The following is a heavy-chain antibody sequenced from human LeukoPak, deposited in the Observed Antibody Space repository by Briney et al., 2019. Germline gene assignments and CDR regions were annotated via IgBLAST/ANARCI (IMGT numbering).Heavy chain of an antibody. V-gene: IGHV4-34*01. CDR1: GGSFSGYY. Sequence: SETLSLTCAVYGGSFSGYYWSWLRQPPGKGLEWIGEINHSGSTNYNPSLKSRVTISVDTSKDQFSLKLSSVTAADTAVYYCARTVRYFDYWGQGTLVTVSS. CDR2: INHSGST. J-gene: IGHJ4*02. CDR3: ARTVRYFDY.